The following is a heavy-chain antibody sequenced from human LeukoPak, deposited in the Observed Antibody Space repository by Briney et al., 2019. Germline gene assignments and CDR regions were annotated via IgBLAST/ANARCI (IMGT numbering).Heavy chain of an antibody. CDR3: ARLQAGVGEFTFDY. CDR2: IYYSGST. CDR1: GGSISSYY. D-gene: IGHD3-10*01. J-gene: IGHJ4*02. Sequence: PSETLSLTCTVSGGSISSYYWSWIRQPPGKGLEWIGYIYYSGSTNYNASLKSRVTISVDTSKNQFSLKLSSVTAADTAVYYCARLQAGVGEFTFDYWGQGTLVTVSS. V-gene: IGHV4-59*08.